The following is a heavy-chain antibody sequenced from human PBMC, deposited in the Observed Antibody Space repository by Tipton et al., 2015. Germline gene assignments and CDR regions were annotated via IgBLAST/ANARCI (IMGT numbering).Heavy chain of an antibody. Sequence: QLVQSGAEVKKPGASVKVSCKASGYTFTNYDFNWVRQAPGQGLAWMAWMNPDNGHTGYAQKFQGRVTVTRHTSITTACMELSSLKSEDAAVYYCTRSLTQYDVWTGYYSVHGRHGWGRGATVIVS. V-gene: IGHV1-8*01. D-gene: IGHD3-3*01. CDR3: TRSLTQYDVWTGYYSVHGRHG. J-gene: IGHJ6*02. CDR2: MNPDNGHT. CDR1: GYTFTNYD.